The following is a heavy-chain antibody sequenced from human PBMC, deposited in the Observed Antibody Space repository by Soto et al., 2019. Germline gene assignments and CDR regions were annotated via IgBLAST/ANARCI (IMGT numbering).Heavy chain of an antibody. CDR1: GGTXNSYA. J-gene: IGHJ5*02. CDR3: ARDIVVVTASGAWFDP. CDR2: IIPIFGTA. V-gene: IGHV1-69*13. Sequence: SXKVSYKASGGTXNSYAISWVRQAPGQGLEWMGGIIPIFGTANYAQKFKGRVKITAEESTSTAYMELSSLRPEETAVYYCARDIVVVTASGAWFDPWGQGTLGTVSS. D-gene: IGHD2-21*02.